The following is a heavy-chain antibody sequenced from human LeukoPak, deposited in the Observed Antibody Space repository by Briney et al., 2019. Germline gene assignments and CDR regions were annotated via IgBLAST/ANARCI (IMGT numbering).Heavy chain of an antibody. J-gene: IGHJ6*02. V-gene: IGHV3-21*04. CDR3: ARDREEKARIGGMDV. Sequence: PGGSLRLSCAASRYIFSGYSMNWGREAPGKGVEWGSHISDSSSYTYYSDSVKGRFTISRDNAKNLVYLQLNSLRAEDTAIYYCARDREEKARIGGMDVWGQGTTVTVSS. CDR2: ISDSSSYT. CDR1: RYIFSGYS. D-gene: IGHD3-16*01.